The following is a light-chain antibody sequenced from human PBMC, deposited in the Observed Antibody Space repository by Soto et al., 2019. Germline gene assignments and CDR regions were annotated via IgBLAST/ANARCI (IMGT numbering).Light chain of an antibody. CDR1: QSISSW. Sequence: DIQMTQSPSTLSASVGYRVTITCRASQSISSWLAWFQQKPGKAPKLLIYAASSLQSGVPSRFSGSGSGTDFTLTISSLQPEDFATYYCQQSYSTPPITFGQGTRLEIK. CDR2: AAS. V-gene: IGKV1-39*01. CDR3: QQSYSTPPIT. J-gene: IGKJ5*01.